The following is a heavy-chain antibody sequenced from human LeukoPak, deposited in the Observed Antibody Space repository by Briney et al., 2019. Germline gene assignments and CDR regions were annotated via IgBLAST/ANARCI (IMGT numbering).Heavy chain of an antibody. D-gene: IGHD4-17*01. J-gene: IGHJ4*02. V-gene: IGHV3-9*01. CDR1: GFTFDDYA. CDR2: ISRNSGSI. CDR3: AKDHDLYGDYFDY. Sequence: GRSLRLSCAASGFTFDDYAMHWVRQAPGKGLEWVSGISRNSGSIGYADSVKGRFTISRDNAKNSLYLQMNSLRAEDTALYYCAKDHDLYGDYFDYWGQGTLVTVSS.